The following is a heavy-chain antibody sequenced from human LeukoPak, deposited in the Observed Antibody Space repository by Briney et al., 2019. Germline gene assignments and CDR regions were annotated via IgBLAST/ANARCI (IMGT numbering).Heavy chain of an antibody. V-gene: IGHV4-38-2*02. CDR3: ARVASSNDYFDY. CDR2: IYHSGST. Sequence: SETLSLTCTVSGYSISSGYYWGWIRQPPGKGLEWIGSIYHSGSTYYNPSLKNRVTISVDTSKNQFSLKLSSVTAADTAVYYCARVASSNDYFDYWGQGTLVTVSS. D-gene: IGHD1-1*01. J-gene: IGHJ4*02. CDR1: GYSISSGYY.